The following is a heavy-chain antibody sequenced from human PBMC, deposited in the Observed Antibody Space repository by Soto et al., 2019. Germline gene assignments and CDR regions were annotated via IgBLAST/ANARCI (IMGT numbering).Heavy chain of an antibody. V-gene: IGHV3-23*01. CDR1: GFTFSSYA. Sequence: EVQLLASGGGLAQPGGSLRLSCAATGFTFSSYAMSWVRQAPGKGLEWVSGIGGSGGDTYYADSVKGRFTVSRDNAENTLYLQLNSLRVEDTGIYYCARRRWRGRADYWGQGILVTVSS. J-gene: IGHJ4*02. CDR2: IGGSGGDT. D-gene: IGHD2-15*01. CDR3: ARRRWRGRADY.